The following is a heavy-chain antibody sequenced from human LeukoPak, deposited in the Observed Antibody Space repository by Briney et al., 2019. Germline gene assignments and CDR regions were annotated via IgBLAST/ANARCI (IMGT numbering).Heavy chain of an antibody. CDR2: FDPEDGET. D-gene: IGHD3-22*01. V-gene: IGHV1-24*01. CDR1: GYTLTELS. CDR3: ATRPIYDSSGYYYYFDY. Sequence: GASVKVSCKVSGYTLTELSMHWVRQAPGKGLEWMGGFDPEDGETIYAQRFQGRVTMTEDTSTDTAYMELSSLRSEDTAVYYCATRPIYDSSGYYYYFDYWGQGTLVTVSS. J-gene: IGHJ4*02.